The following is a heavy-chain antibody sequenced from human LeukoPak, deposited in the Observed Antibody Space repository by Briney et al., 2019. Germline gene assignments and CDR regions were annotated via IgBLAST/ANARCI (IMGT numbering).Heavy chain of an antibody. CDR2: IYTSGST. CDR3: ARDSHYDSSGYYLNWFDP. J-gene: IGHJ5*02. CDR1: GGSISSYY. D-gene: IGHD3-22*01. V-gene: IGHV4-4*07. Sequence: PSETLSLTCTVSGGSISSYYWSWIRQPAGKGLEWIGRIYTSGSTNYNPSLKSRVTMSVDTSKNQFSLKLSSVTAADTAVYYCARDSHYDSSGYYLNWFDPWGQGTLVTVSS.